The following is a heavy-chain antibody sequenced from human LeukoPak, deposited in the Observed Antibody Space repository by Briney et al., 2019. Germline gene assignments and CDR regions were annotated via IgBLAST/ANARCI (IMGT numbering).Heavy chain of an antibody. Sequence: SGGSLRLSCAASGFTFSSYGMHWVRQAPGKGLEWVAVIWYDGSNKYYADSVKGRFTISRDNSKNTLYLQMNSLRAEDTAVYYCARGVGGYNPRPLDYWGQGTLVSVSS. J-gene: IGHJ4*02. D-gene: IGHD5-24*01. CDR3: ARGVGGYNPRPLDY. CDR1: GFTFSSYG. V-gene: IGHV3-33*01. CDR2: IWYDGSNK.